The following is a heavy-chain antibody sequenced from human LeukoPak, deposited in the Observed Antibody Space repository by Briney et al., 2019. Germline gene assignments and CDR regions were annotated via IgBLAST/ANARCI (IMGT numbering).Heavy chain of an antibody. Sequence: SETLSLTCAVSGGSISSGGYSWSWIRQPPGKGLEWIGYIYYSGSTNYNPSLKSRVTISVDTSKNQFSLKLSSVTAADTAVYYCARSGSSWYPVNYYYYYYMDVWGKGTTVTVSS. D-gene: IGHD6-13*01. CDR3: ARSGSSWYPVNYYYYYYMDV. CDR2: IYYSGST. V-gene: IGHV4-61*08. J-gene: IGHJ6*03. CDR1: GGSISSGGYS.